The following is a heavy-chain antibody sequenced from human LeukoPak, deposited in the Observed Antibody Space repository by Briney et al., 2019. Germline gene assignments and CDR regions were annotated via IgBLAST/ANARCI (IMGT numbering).Heavy chain of an antibody. V-gene: IGHV4-34*01. CDR3: AREYCSSTSCYAVLDY. CDR2: INHSGST. D-gene: IGHD2-2*01. Sequence: SETLSLTCAVYGGSFSGYYWSWIRQPPGKGLEWIGEINHSGSTNYNPSLKSRVPISVDTSKNQFSLKLSSVTAADTAVYYCAREYCSSTSCYAVLDYWGQGTLVTVSS. J-gene: IGHJ4*02. CDR1: GGSFSGYY.